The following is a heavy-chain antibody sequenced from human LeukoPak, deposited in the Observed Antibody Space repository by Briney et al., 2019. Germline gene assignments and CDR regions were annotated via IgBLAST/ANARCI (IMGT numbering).Heavy chain of an antibody. CDR2: ISYDGSNK. J-gene: IGHJ4*02. Sequence: GGSLRLSCAASGFTFSICAMSWVRQAPGKGLEWVAVISYDGSNKYYADSVKGRFTISRDNSKNTLYLQMNSLRAEDTAVYYCAKEALLWFGELLWVDYWGQGTLVTVSP. D-gene: IGHD3-10*01. V-gene: IGHV3-30*18. CDR3: AKEALLWFGELLWVDY. CDR1: GFTFSICA.